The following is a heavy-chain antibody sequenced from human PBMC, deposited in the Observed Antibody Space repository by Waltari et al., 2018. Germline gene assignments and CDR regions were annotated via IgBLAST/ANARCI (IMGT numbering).Heavy chain of an antibody. CDR3: AKGGAMWFRELLADTYFDY. V-gene: IGHV3-30*02. CDR1: GFTFSSYG. Sequence: QVQLVESGGGVVQPGGSLRLSCAASGFTFSSYGMPWVRKAPGKGLEWVAFIRYDGSNKYYADSVKGRFTISRDNSKNTLYLQMNSLRAEDTAVYYCAKGGAMWFRELLADTYFDYWGQGTLVTVSS. CDR2: IRYDGSNK. J-gene: IGHJ4*02. D-gene: IGHD3-10*01.